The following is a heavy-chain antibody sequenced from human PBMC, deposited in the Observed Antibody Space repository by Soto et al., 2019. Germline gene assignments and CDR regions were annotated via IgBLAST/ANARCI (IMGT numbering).Heavy chain of an antibody. CDR3: ARAQWLVRAFDI. D-gene: IGHD6-19*01. CDR2: INAGNGNT. CDR1: GYTFTSYA. Sequence: GASVKVSCKASGYTFTSYAMHWVRQAPGQRLEWMGWINAGNGNTKYSQKFQGSVTITRDTSASTAYMELSSLRSEDTAVYYCARAQWLVRAFDIWGQGTMVTVSS. J-gene: IGHJ3*02. V-gene: IGHV1-3*01.